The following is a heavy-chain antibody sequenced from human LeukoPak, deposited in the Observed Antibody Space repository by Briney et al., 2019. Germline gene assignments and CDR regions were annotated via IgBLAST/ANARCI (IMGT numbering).Heavy chain of an antibody. CDR2: IYTSGST. D-gene: IGHD6-6*01. CDR3: ARALKSSTRFDY. CDR1: GGSISSGSYY. J-gene: IGHJ4*02. V-gene: IGHV4-61*02. Sequence: PSETLSLTCTVSGGSISSGSYYWSWIRQPAGKGLEWIGRIYTSGSTNYNPSLKSRVTISVDTSKNQFSLKLSSVTAADTAVYYCARALKSSTRFDYWGQGTLVTVSS.